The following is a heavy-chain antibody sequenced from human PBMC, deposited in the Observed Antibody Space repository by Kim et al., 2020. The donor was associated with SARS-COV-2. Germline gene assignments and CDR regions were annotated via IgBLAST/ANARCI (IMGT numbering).Heavy chain of an antibody. Sequence: GGSLRLSCAASGFILGDSFLHWVRQASGKGPEWVGRIRGRANSDATVYAASVKGRFIISRDDSQNTAYLQMNSLETEDTAVYYCSSTTEAPASNVYWGQGTLVTVSS. D-gene: IGHD4-4*01. CDR2: IRGRANSDAT. J-gene: IGHJ4*02. CDR3: SSTTEAPASNVY. V-gene: IGHV3-73*01. CDR1: GFILGDSF.